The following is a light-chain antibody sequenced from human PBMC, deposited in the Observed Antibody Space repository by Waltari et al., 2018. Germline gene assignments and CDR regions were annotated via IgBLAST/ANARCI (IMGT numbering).Light chain of an antibody. Sequence: DIVMTQSQDSLAVSLGERAPINCKSSQSVLHSSNNKNYLAWYQQKPGQPPKLLIYWASTRQSGVPDRFSGSGSGTDFTLTITSLQAEDVAVYYCQQFHSTPLTFGAGTKVEIK. CDR3: QQFHSTPLT. J-gene: IGKJ4*01. CDR2: WAS. CDR1: QSVLHSSNNKNY. V-gene: IGKV4-1*01.